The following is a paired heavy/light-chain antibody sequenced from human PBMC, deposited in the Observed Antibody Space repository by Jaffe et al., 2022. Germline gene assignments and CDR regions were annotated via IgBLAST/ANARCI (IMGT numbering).Heavy chain of an antibody. Sequence: EVQLLESGGGLVQPGESLRLSCAASGFTFSTFAMSWVRQAPGKGLEWVSAILGSGSSTYYANSVRGRFTISRDNSKNTVYLQMNSLRAEDTAVYYCAKEGDCSTTKCYGLLNSNYYYMDVWGKGTAVTVSS. V-gene: IGHV3-23*01. CDR2: ILGSGSST. CDR1: GFTFSTFA. D-gene: IGHD2-2*01. CDR3: AKEGDCSTTKCYGLLNSNYYYMDV. J-gene: IGHJ6*03.
Light chain of an antibody. V-gene: IGKV3-20*01. J-gene: IGKJ1*01. CDR3: QLYGGSPRT. CDR1: QSVDSGY. Sequence: EIVLTQSPGTLSLSPGERATLYCRASQSVDSGYLGWYQQRPGLAPRLLIYGASTRATGVPDRFSGSGSGTDFTLTISGLESEDFAVYYCQLYGGSPRTFGQGTKVENK. CDR2: GAS.